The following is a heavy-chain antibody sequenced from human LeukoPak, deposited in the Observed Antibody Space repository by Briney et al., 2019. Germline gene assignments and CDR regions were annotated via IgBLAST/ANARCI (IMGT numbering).Heavy chain of an antibody. Sequence: GGSLRLSCAASGFTVYSNYMSWVRQAQGKGLEWVSVLYAGGRTYYADSVKGRFTISRDNSKNTLYLQMNSLRAEDTALYYCARDQSVGGDAFDYWGQGTLVTVSS. J-gene: IGHJ4*02. CDR2: LYAGGRT. CDR3: ARDQSVGGDAFDY. V-gene: IGHV3-53*01. CDR1: GFTVYSNY. D-gene: IGHD1-26*01.